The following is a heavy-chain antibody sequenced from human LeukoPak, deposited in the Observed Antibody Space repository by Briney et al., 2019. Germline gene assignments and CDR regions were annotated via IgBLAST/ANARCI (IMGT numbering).Heavy chain of an antibody. Sequence: LPGGSLRLSCAASEFSVGSNYMTWVRQAPGKGLEWVSLIYSGGSTYYADSVRGRFTISRDNSKNTLYLQMNSLRAEDTAVYYCAKGEMVRGVMGYWGQGTLVTVSS. CDR3: AKGEMVRGVMGY. CDR1: EFSVGSNY. J-gene: IGHJ4*02. CDR2: IYSGGST. V-gene: IGHV3-66*01. D-gene: IGHD3-10*01.